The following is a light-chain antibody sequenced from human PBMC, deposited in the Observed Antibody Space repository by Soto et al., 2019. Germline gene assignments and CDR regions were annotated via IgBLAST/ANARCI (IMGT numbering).Light chain of an antibody. CDR2: AAS. J-gene: IGKJ1*01. CDR3: QQYVSSPKT. V-gene: IGKV3-20*01. Sequence: EIVLTQSPGTLSLSPGERATLSCRASQSLSNNFLAWYQQKLGLAPRLLIFAASSRATGIPDRFSGSGSGTDFTLTISRLEPEDFAVYYCQQYVSSPKTFGQGTKVEIK. CDR1: QSLSNNF.